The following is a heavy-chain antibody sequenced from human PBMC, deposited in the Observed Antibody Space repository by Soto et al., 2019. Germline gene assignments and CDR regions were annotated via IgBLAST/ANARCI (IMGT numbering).Heavy chain of an antibody. CDR2: IKQDGSDK. D-gene: IGHD3-10*01. CDR1: GFTFSIHW. CDR3: ARISGDPTVAWDFDL. Sequence: EVQLVESGGGLVKPGGSLRLSCATSGFTFSIHWMSWVRQAPGKGLEWVANIKQDGSDKIYVDSVKGRFTISRDNAENSLFLQMNDLRVEDTAVYFCARISGDPTVAWDFDLWGRGTLVTVSS. J-gene: IGHJ2*01. V-gene: IGHV3-7*03.